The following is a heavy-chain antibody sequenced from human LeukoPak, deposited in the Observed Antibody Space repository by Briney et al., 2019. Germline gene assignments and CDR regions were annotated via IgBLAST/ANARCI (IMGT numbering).Heavy chain of an antibody. CDR2: ISVSGSST. V-gene: IGHV3-23*01. CDR3: AARYYYDSSGSHSPY. D-gene: IGHD3-22*01. Sequence: PGESLRLSCAASGITFSSYAMGWVRQAPGKGLEWVSAISVSGSSTDYADPVKGRFTISRDSSKSTLYLQVNSLRAEDTAVYYCAARYYYDSSGSHSPYWGQGTLVTVSS. J-gene: IGHJ4*02. CDR1: GITFSSYA.